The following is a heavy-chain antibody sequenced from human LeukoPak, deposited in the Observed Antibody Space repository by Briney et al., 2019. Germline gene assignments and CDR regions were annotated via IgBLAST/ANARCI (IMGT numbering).Heavy chain of an antibody. CDR3: AKGGFGEFENWFDP. CDR1: GFTFSSYS. J-gene: IGHJ5*02. CDR2: ISSSRSYI. D-gene: IGHD3-10*01. Sequence: GGSLRLSCAASGFTFSSYSMNWVRQAPGKGLEWVSFISSSRSYIYYADSVKGRFTISRDNSKNTLYLQMNSLRAEDTAVYYCAKGGFGEFENWFDPWGQGTLVTVSS. V-gene: IGHV3-21*01.